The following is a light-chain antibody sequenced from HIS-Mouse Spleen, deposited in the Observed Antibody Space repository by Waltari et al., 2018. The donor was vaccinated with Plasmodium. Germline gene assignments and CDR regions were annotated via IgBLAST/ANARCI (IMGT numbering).Light chain of an antibody. J-gene: IGLJ2*01. V-gene: IGLV2-8*01. CDR1: SSYVGGYNY. CDR2: DVS. Sequence: QSALTQPPSASGSPGQSVPIPCTGTSSYVGGYNYVSWYQQHPGKAPKLMIYDVSKRPSGVPDRFSGSKSGNTASLTVSGLQAEDEADYYCSSYAGSNNLVFGGGTKLTVL. CDR3: SSYAGSNNLV.